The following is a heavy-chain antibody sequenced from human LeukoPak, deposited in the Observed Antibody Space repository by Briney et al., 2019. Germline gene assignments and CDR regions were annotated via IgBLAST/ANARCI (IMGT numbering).Heavy chain of an antibody. J-gene: IGHJ4*02. CDR2: INPNSGGT. D-gene: IGHD6-13*01. CDR1: GYTFTSYA. V-gene: IGHV1-2*04. Sequence: ASVKVSCKASGYTFTSYAMHWVRQAPGQGLEWMGWINPNSGGTNYAQKFQGWVTMTRDTSISTAYMELSRLRSDDTAVYYCARGSLAAAGTNFDYWGQGTLVTVSS. CDR3: ARGSLAAAGTNFDY.